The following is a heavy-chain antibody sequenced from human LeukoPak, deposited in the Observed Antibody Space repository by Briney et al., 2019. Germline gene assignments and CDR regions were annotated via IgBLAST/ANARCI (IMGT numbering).Heavy chain of an antibody. CDR2: IYYNGGA. V-gene: IGHV4-59*08. CDR3: ARGDFWSGFYNY. D-gene: IGHD3-3*01. Sequence: PSETLSLTCTVSGASVSSYSWSWIRQPPGKGLEWIGYIYYNGGANYNPSLKSRVTISVDTSKNQFSLTLTSVTAADTAVYYCARGDFWSGFYNYWGQGTPVTVSS. J-gene: IGHJ4*02. CDR1: GASVSSYS.